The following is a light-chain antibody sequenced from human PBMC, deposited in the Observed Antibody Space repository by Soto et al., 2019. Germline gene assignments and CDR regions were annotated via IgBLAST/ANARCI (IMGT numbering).Light chain of an antibody. CDR1: SRDIGSYNR. Sequence: QSALTQPPSVSGSPGQSVTISCSGTSRDIGSYNRVSWYQQPPGTAPKLIIYEVGNRPSGVPDRFSGSKSGNAASLTISGLQAEDEADYYCSSYTTSNTLVFGGGTKLTVL. J-gene: IGLJ3*02. CDR2: EVG. V-gene: IGLV2-18*02. CDR3: SSYTTSNTLV.